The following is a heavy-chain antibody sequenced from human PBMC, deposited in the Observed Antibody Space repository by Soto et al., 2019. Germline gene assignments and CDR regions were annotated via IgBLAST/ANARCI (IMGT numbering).Heavy chain of an antibody. CDR1: GGTFSSYA. D-gene: IGHD2-15*01. CDR2: IIPIFGTA. J-gene: IGHJ2*01. CDR3: ARGGGEYCSGGSCYPVLSNWYLDL. V-gene: IGHV1-69*12. Sequence: QVQLVQSGAEVKKPGSSVKVSCKASGGTFSSYAISWVRQAPGQGLEWMGGIIPIFGTANYAQKFQGRVTITADESTSTAYMELSSLRSEDTAVYYCARGGGEYCSGGSCYPVLSNWYLDLWGRGTLVTVSS.